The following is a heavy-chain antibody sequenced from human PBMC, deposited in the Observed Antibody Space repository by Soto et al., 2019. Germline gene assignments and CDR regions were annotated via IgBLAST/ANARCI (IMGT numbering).Heavy chain of an antibody. Sequence: PGGSLRLSCAASGFTFSSYAMHWVRQAPGKGLEWVAVISYDGSNKYYADSVKGRFTISRDNSKNTLYLQMNSLRAEDTAVYYCARDQWYYDSSGQTTYYFDYWGQGTLVTVSS. CDR3: ARDQWYYDSSGQTTYYFDY. V-gene: IGHV3-30-3*01. CDR2: ISYDGSNK. J-gene: IGHJ4*02. CDR1: GFTFSSYA. D-gene: IGHD3-22*01.